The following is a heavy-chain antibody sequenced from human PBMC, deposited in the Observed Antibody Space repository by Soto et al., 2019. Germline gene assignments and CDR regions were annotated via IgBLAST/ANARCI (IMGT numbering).Heavy chain of an antibody. V-gene: IGHV3-30*18. J-gene: IGHJ4*02. Sequence: PGGSLRLSCAASGFTFSSYGMHWVRQAPGKGLEWVAVISYDGSNKYYADSVKGRFTISRDNSKNTLYLQMNSLRAEDTAVYYCAKDLDGGQLVPEPFDYWGQGTLVTVSS. CDR2: ISYDGSNK. D-gene: IGHD6-13*01. CDR1: GFTFSSYG. CDR3: AKDLDGGQLVPEPFDY.